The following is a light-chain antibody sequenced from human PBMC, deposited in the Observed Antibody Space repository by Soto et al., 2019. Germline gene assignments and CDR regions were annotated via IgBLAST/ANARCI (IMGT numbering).Light chain of an antibody. CDR1: QSINNY. Sequence: DIQMTQSPSSLSASVGDRVTITCRASQSINNYLNWYQQKPGKAPNLLIYAASTLQSGVPSRFSGSGSGTEFTLTISSLQPEDFAAYYCQQSYTTLPYTFGHGTKLEIK. CDR3: QQSYTTLPYT. V-gene: IGKV1-39*01. J-gene: IGKJ2*01. CDR2: AAS.